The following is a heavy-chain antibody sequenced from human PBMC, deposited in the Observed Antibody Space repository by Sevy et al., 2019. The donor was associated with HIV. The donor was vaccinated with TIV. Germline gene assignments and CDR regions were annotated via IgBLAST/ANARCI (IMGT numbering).Heavy chain of an antibody. Sequence: GGSLRLSCAASGFTFSSYWMSWVRQAPGKGLEWVAHIKQDGSEKYYVDSVKGRFTISRDNAKNSLYLQMNSLRAEDTAVYYCAREGYDFWSGYLGAGYYYGMDVWGQGTTVTVSS. CDR1: GFTFSSYW. CDR2: IKQDGSEK. CDR3: AREGYDFWSGYLGAGYYYGMDV. D-gene: IGHD3-3*01. V-gene: IGHV3-7*03. J-gene: IGHJ6*02.